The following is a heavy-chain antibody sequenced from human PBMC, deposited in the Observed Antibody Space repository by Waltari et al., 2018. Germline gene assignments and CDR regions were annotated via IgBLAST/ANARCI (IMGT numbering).Heavy chain of an antibody. J-gene: IGHJ2*01. D-gene: IGHD3-10*01. CDR3: TRPRGPGPRGPGGLYWYFDL. Sequence: QVQLVQSGAEVKRPGASVKVSCKASGYMFSNYGIGWVRQAPGQGREWMGWITTYTGNTNLAQKFQCRVTMTADTSTNTAYMGLTSLRSDDTAVYYCTRPRGPGPRGPGGLYWYFDLWGRGTLVTVSS. CDR1: GYMFSNYG. CDR2: ITTYTGNT. V-gene: IGHV1-18*01.